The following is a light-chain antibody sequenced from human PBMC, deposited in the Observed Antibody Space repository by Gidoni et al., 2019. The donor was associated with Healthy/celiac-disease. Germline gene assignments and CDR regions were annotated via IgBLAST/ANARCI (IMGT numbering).Light chain of an antibody. CDR2: DAS. CDR3: QQRSNWLT. CDR1: QSVSSY. J-gene: IGKJ4*01. V-gene: IGKV3-11*01. Sequence: EIVLTQSPATLSLSPGERATLSCRASQSVSSYLAWYQQKPRQAPRRLIYDASNRATGIPARFRGSGSGTDFTLTISSLEPEYFAVYYCQQRSNWLTFGGGTKVEIK.